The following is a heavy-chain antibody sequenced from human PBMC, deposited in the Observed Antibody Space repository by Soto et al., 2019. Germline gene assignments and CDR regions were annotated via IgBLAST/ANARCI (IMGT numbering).Heavy chain of an antibody. D-gene: IGHD4-17*01. Sequence: EVQLVESGGGLVQPGGFLKLSCAASGFSFSDSAVHWVRQASGKGLEWVGRIRSKPKSYATEYGASVKGRFTISRDDSKKMAYLQMSSLKIEDTAVYYCVGDSTTSDYWGQGTLVTVSS. CDR3: VGDSTTSDY. CDR1: GFSFSDSA. J-gene: IGHJ4*02. CDR2: IRSKPKSYAT. V-gene: IGHV3-73*01.